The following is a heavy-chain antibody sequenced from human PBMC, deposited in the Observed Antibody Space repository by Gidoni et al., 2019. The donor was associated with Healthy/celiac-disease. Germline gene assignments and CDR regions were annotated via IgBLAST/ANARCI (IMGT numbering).Heavy chain of an antibody. V-gene: IGHV4-39*01. D-gene: IGHD3-10*01. CDR1: GGSISSSSYY. J-gene: IGHJ4*02. CDR2: IYYSGST. CDR3: ARRHPAYGSGSYPDY. Sequence: QLQLQESGPGLVKPSETLSLTCTVSGGSISSSSYYWGWIRQPPGKGLEWIGSIYYSGSTYYNPPLKSRVTISVDTSKNQFSLKLSSVTAADTAVYYCARRHPAYGSGSYPDYWGQGTLVTVSS.